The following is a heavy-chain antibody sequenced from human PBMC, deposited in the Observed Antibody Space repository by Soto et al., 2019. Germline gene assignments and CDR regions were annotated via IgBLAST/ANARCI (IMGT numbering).Heavy chain of an antibody. CDR1: GYTFTSYG. CDR3: ARTSGYYFYDF. CDR2: ISAYNGNT. Sequence: ASVKVSCKASGYTFTSYGISWVRQAPGQGLEWMGWISAYNGNTKYAQKFQGRVTITRDTSASTAYMELSSLRSEDTAVYYCARTSGYYFYDFWGQGTLVTVSS. J-gene: IGHJ4*02. V-gene: IGHV1-18*01. D-gene: IGHD3-3*01.